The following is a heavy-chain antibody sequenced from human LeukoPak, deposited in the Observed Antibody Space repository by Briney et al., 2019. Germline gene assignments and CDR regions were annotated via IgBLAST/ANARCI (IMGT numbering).Heavy chain of an antibody. D-gene: IGHD3-16*01. CDR1: AFTLSSYW. CDR3: ARGNPLGHL. J-gene: IGHJ5*02. V-gene: IGHV3-74*01. CDR2: INSDGSRT. Sequence: GGSLRLSCAASAFTLSSYWMHWVRQAPGKGLVWVSHINSDGSRTDYADSVKGRFTVSRDNAKNTVYLQMNRLRAEDTAVYYCARGNPLGHLWGQGALVTVSS.